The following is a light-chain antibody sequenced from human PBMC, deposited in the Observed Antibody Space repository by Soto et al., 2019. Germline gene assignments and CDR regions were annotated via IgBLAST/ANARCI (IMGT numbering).Light chain of an antibody. CDR3: HQYYSTPVT. Sequence: DIVLTQSPDSLAVSLGERATINCKSSQSILFSSNNKNYLTWYQQKPGQPPKPLIYWASTRESGVPDRFSGSGSGTDFTLTISSLQAEDVAVYYCHQYYSTPVTFGGGTKVEIK. V-gene: IGKV4-1*01. J-gene: IGKJ4*01. CDR2: WAS. CDR1: QSILFSSNNKNY.